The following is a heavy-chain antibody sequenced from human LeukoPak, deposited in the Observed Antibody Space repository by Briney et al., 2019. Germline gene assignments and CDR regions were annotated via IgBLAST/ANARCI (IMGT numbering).Heavy chain of an antibody. V-gene: IGHV3-23*01. CDR2: ISGSGDST. J-gene: IGHJ4*02. CDR3: AKQRWEVPVAASNY. D-gene: IGHD2-2*01. Sequence: GGSLRLSCAASGFTFSTSAMSWVRQAPGKGLEWVSGISGSGDSTYYVDSVKGRFTISRDNSKSTLYLHMNSLRAEDTAIYYCAKQRWEVPVAASNYWAQGTLATVSS. CDR1: GFTFSTSA.